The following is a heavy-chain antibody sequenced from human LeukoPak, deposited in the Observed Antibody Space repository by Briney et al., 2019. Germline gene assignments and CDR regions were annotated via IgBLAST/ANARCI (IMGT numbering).Heavy chain of an antibody. CDR3: ARHLSSLVGTYHFDY. Sequence: GESLKISCKGSRYSFTNEWIGWVRQLPGKGLEWMGIIHPGDSETRYSPSFQGQVIISADKSISTAYLQWSSLKASDTAMYYCARHLSSLVGTYHFDYWGQGTLVTVSS. J-gene: IGHJ4*02. CDR2: IHPGDSET. V-gene: IGHV5-51*01. D-gene: IGHD4-23*01. CDR1: RYSFTNEW.